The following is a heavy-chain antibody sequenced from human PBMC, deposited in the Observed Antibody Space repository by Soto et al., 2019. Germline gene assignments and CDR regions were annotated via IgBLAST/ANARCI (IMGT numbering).Heavy chain of an antibody. D-gene: IGHD3-10*01. J-gene: IGHJ4*02. V-gene: IGHV1-69*10. CDR3: ARASYYGSGSSGPFDY. CDR2: IIPILGIA. CDR1: GGTFSSYT. Sequence: SVKVSCKASGGTFSSYTISWVRQAPGQGLEWMGGIIPILGIANYAQKFQGRVTITADKSTSTAYMELSSLRSEDTAVYYCARASYYGSGSSGPFDYWGQGTLVTVS.